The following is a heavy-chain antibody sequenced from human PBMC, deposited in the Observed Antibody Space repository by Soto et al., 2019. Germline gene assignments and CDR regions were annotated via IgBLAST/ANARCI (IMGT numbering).Heavy chain of an antibody. CDR3: ARQAPAYNWNYNYYYGMDV. J-gene: IGHJ6*02. Sequence: SETLSLTCTVSGGSISSSSYYWGWIRQPPGKGLEWIGSIYYSGSTYYNLSLKSRVTISVDTSKNQFSLKLSSVTAADTAVYYCARQAPAYNWNYNYYYGMDVWGQGTTVTVSS. D-gene: IGHD1-20*01. CDR2: IYYSGST. V-gene: IGHV4-39*01. CDR1: GGSISSSSYY.